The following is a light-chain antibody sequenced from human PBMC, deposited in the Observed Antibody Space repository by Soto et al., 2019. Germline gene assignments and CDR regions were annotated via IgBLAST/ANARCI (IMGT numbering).Light chain of an antibody. Sequence: DIRMTQSPSSLSASVGDRVTITCRASQGISSNLAWFQQKPGKAPKSLIYDISSSHSGVPSKFSGSGSGTEFTLTITILQPEDFAIYYCQQYNSSPLTFGHGARLEIK. J-gene: IGKJ5*01. V-gene: IGKV1-16*02. CDR1: QGISSN. CDR2: DIS. CDR3: QQYNSSPLT.